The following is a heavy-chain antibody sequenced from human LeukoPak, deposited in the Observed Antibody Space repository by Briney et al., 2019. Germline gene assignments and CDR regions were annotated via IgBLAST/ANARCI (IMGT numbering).Heavy chain of an antibody. V-gene: IGHV3-7*01. Sequence: GGSLRLSCAASGFTFSNYWMSWVRQVPGKGLEWVANIKQDGSETYYVDSVKGRFTISRDNAKNSLYLQMNSLRAEDTAVYYCARTSSAFDIWGQGTMVTVSS. J-gene: IGHJ3*02. CDR2: IKQDGSET. CDR3: ARTSSAFDI. CDR1: GFTFSNYW. D-gene: IGHD2-2*01.